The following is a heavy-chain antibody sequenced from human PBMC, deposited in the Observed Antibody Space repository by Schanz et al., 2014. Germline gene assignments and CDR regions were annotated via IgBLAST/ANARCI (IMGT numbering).Heavy chain of an antibody. CDR3: ARDSEAGGGDAFDI. Sequence: VQLVESGGGLVQPGGSLRLSCAASGFTFSSYGMHWVRQAPGKGLEWVAVISFDGSNKYYADSVKGRFTISRDNSKNTLYLQMNSLRAEDTAVYYCARDSEAGGGDAFDIWGQGRMVTVSS. V-gene: IGHV3-30*03. CDR1: GFTFSSYG. D-gene: IGHD3-10*01. J-gene: IGHJ3*02. CDR2: ISFDGSNK.